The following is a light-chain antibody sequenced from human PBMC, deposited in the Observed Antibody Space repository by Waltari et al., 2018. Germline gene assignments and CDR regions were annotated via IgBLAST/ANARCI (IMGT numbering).Light chain of an antibody. V-gene: IGKV1-5*03. CDR2: KTS. Sequence: DIQMTHSPPTLPASVGARVTIPCRASQSISSWLAWYQQKPGKAPKLLIYKTSSLESGVPSRFSGSGSGTEFTLTISSLQPDDFATYYCQQYNSYLLTFGGGTKVEIK. CDR1: QSISSW. J-gene: IGKJ4*01. CDR3: QQYNSYLLT.